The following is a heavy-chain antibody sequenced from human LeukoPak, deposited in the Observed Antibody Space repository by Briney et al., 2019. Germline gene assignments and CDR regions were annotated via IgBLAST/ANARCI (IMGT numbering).Heavy chain of an antibody. J-gene: IGHJ4*02. CDR2: INPSGGST. D-gene: IGHD3-3*01. CDR1: GYTFTSYY. CDR3: ARGPGGVVILYYFDY. Sequence: ASVKVSCKASGYTFTSYYMHWVRQAPGQGLEWMGIINPSGGSTSYAQKFQGRVTMTRDTSTSTVYMELSSLRSEDTAVYHCARGPGGVVILYYFDYWGQGTLVTVSS. V-gene: IGHV1-46*01.